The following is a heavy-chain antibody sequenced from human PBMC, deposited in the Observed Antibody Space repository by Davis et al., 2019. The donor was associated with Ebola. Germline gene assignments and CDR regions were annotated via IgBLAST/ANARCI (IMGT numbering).Heavy chain of an antibody. Sequence: GESLKISCAASGFTFSSNSMNWVRQAPGKGLEWVSFISSSSNYIYYADSVKGRFTVSRDNAKNSLYLQMNSLRAEDTAVYYCARGLQLWYSFDYWGQGTLVTVSS. V-gene: IGHV3-21*01. CDR2: ISSSSNYI. CDR1: GFTFSSNS. CDR3: ARGLQLWYSFDY. D-gene: IGHD5-18*01. J-gene: IGHJ4*02.